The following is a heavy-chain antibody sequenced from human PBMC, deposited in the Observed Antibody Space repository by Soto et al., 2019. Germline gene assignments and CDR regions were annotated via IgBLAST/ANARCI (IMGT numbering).Heavy chain of an antibody. D-gene: IGHD5-12*01. CDR1: GYRFSDYY. V-gene: IGHV1-2*02. Sequence: QVQLVQSGAEVKKPGASVTVSCKASGYRFSDYYLHWVRQAPGQGPEWMGWMNPNSGDTKYAQKIKGRVTMTRDTSVRTAFMELNWMKSDETAVYYCARESGGATATLDYYYFYMDVWGIGTTVTVSS. CDR3: ARESGGATATLDYYYFYMDV. J-gene: IGHJ6*03. CDR2: MNPNSGDT.